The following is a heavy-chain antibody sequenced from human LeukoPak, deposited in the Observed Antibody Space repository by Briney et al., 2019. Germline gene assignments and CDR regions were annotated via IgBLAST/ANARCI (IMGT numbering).Heavy chain of an antibody. D-gene: IGHD3-22*01. CDR1: GGSISSGSYY. CDR3: ARRRYYDSSGYYYEGSLDY. CDR2: IYYSGST. V-gene: IGHV4-61*01. J-gene: IGHJ4*02. Sequence: SETLSLTCTVSGGSISSGSYYWSWIRQPPGKGLEWIGYIYYSGSTNHNPSLKSRVTISVDTSKNQFSLKLSSVTAADTAVYYCARRRYYDSSGYYYEGSLDYWGQGTLVTVSS.